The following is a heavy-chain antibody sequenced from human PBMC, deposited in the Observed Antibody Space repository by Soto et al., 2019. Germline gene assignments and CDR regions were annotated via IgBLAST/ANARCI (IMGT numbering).Heavy chain of an antibody. CDR1: GGSTNSRSGY. J-gene: IGHJ4*02. D-gene: IGHD3-3*01. Sequence: SETLSLTCTVSGGSTNSRSGYWGWIRQPPGKGLELIGSVYYSGRTHDNPSLQSRVTISVDTSKNQFSLKLSSVTAADTAVYYCARTSYSDFWSAYLPWYYFDYWGQGTLVTVSS. V-gene: IGHV4-39*07. CDR3: ARTSYSDFWSAYLPWYYFDY. CDR2: VYYSGRT.